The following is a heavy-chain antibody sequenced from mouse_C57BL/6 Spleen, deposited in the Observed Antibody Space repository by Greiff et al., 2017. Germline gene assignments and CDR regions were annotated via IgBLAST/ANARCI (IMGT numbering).Heavy chain of an antibody. J-gene: IGHJ4*01. CDR2: INPKCGTT. V-gene: IGHV1-39*01. CDR1: GYTFTNYC. D-gene: IGHD2-1*01. CDR3: AIYYYCNDYAMDY. Sequence: VQLQQSGAELVKPGASVKMSCKASGYTFTNYCMTWVKQSTGKGLEWIGAINPKCGTTNYNQKFKGKATLTVDQSSSTAYMQLISLTSEDSAVYCCAIYYYCNDYAMDYWGQGTSVTVSS.